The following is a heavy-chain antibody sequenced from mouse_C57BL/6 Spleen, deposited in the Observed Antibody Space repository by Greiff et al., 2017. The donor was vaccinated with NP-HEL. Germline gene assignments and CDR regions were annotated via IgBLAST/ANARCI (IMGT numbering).Heavy chain of an antibody. CDR1: GYAFSSSW. J-gene: IGHJ3*01. V-gene: IGHV1-82*01. Sequence: VQGVESGPELVKPGASVKISCKASGYAFSSSWMNWVKQRPGKGLEWIGRIYPGDGDTNYNGKFKGKATLTADKSSSTAYMQLSSLTSEDSAVYFCARSYGYDGAWFAYWGQGTLVTVSA. D-gene: IGHD2-2*01. CDR2: IYPGDGDT. CDR3: ARSYGYDGAWFAY.